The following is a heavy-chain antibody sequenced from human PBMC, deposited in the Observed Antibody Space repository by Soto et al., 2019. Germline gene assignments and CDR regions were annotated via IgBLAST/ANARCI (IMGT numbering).Heavy chain of an antibody. CDR1: GGSISSGGYS. V-gene: IGHV4-30-2*01. D-gene: IGHD3-10*01. CDR3: ASGGGLPRYY. J-gene: IGHJ4*02. Sequence: QLQLQESGSGLVKPSQTLSLTCAVSGGSISSGGYSWSWIRQPPGKGLEWIGYIYHSGSTDYNPSLTSRVTISVDTSKNLFSLKLSSVTAADTAVYYCASGGGLPRYYWGQGTLVTVSS. CDR2: IYHSGST.